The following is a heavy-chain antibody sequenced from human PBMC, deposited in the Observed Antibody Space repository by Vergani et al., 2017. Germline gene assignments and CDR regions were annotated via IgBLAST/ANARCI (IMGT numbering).Heavy chain of an antibody. CDR2: FYYSGLT. CDR1: ADSISSGSYY. CDR3: ARQRPGSGWSPGDFDD. J-gene: IGHJ4*02. Sequence: QLQLQQSGPGLLKPSETLFLTCTVSADSISSGSYYWGWIRQPPGKSLEWIGGFYYSGLTYYTPSLKGRVAISVDTSKNQFSLKVTSVTAADTAVYFCARQRPGSGWSPGDFDDWGQGILVTVSS. V-gene: IGHV4-39*01. D-gene: IGHD6-19*01.